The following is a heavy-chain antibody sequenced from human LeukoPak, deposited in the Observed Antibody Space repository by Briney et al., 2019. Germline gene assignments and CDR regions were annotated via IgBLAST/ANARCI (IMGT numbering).Heavy chain of an antibody. J-gene: IGHJ5*02. CDR3: ARQGDYDFWSGYYTAGWFDP. CDR2: IYPGDSDT. D-gene: IGHD3-3*01. Sequence: GESLKISCKGSGSSFTSYWIGWVRPVPGKGLEWMGIIYPGDSDTRYSPSFQGQVTISADKSISTAYLQWSSLKASDTAMYYCARQGDYDFWSGYYTAGWFDPWGQGTLVTVSS. V-gene: IGHV5-51*01. CDR1: GSSFTSYW.